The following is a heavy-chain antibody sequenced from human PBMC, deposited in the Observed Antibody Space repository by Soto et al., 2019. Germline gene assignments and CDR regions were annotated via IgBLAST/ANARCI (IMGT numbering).Heavy chain of an antibody. V-gene: IGHV5-10-1*01. Sequence: PGESLKISCKGSGYSFTSYWISWVRQMPGKGLEWMGRIDPSDSYTNYSPSFQGHVSISADKSITTAYLQWTSLKASDSAMYYCARRGYGSVGYYSHNNFDSWGQGTLVTVSS. CDR3: ARRGYGSVGYYSHNNFDS. CDR2: IDPSDSYT. D-gene: IGHD3-10*01. CDR1: GYSFTSYW. J-gene: IGHJ5*01.